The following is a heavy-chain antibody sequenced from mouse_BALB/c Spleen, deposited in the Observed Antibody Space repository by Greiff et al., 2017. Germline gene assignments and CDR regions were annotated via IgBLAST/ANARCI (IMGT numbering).Heavy chain of an antibody. CDR3: ARPDYYASSMFAY. CDR2: INPSTGYT. CDR1: GYTFTSYW. D-gene: IGHD1-1*01. V-gene: IGHV1-7*01. J-gene: IGHJ3*01. Sequence: QVQLQQSGAELAKPGASVKMSCKASGYTFTSYWMHWVKQRPGQGLEWIGYINPSTGYTEYNQKFKDKATLTADKSSSTAYMQLSSLTSEDSAVYYCARPDYYASSMFAYWGQGTLVTVSA.